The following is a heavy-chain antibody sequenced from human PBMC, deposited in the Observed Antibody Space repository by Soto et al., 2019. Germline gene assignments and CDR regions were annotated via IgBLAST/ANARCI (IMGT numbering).Heavy chain of an antibody. V-gene: IGHV1-3*01. J-gene: IGHJ4*02. Sequence: ASVKVSCKASGGTFSSYAISWVRQAPGQGLEWMGWINAVNGKTKYSQKFQGRVTISRDTSASTAYMELSSLRSEDTAVYYCARGVAPYYFDYWGQGTLVTVSS. CDR2: INAVNGKT. CDR1: GGTFSSYA. CDR3: ARGVAPYYFDY. D-gene: IGHD2-15*01.